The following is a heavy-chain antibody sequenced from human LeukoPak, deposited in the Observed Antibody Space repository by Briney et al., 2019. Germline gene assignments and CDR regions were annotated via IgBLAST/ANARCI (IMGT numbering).Heavy chain of an antibody. CDR2: IYPGDSDT. CDR1: GYRFTSYW. Sequence: GESLKISCKGSGYRFTSYWIAWVRQMPGKGLEWMGIIYPGDSDTRYSPSFQGQVTISADKSISTAYLQWSSLKASDTAMYYCARRSVKTSGYGSGSFPDYFDYWGQGTLVTVSS. J-gene: IGHJ4*02. D-gene: IGHD3-10*01. CDR3: ARRSVKTSGYGSGSFPDYFDY. V-gene: IGHV5-51*01.